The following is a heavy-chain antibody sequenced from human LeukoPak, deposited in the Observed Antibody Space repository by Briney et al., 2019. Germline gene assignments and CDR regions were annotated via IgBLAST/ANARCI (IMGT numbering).Heavy chain of an antibody. Sequence: ASETLSLTCAVYGGSFSGYYWSWIRQPPGKGLEWIGEISHSGSTNYNPSLKSRVTISVDTSKNQFSLKLSSVTAADTAVYYCARDNGDRNYYYYYGMDVWGQGTTVTVSS. CDR3: ARDNGDRNYYYYYGMDV. J-gene: IGHJ6*02. V-gene: IGHV4-34*01. D-gene: IGHD4-17*01. CDR1: GGSFSGYY. CDR2: ISHSGST.